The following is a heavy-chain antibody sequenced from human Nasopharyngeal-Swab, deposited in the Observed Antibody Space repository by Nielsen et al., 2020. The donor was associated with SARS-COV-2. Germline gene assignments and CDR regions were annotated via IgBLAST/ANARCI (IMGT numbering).Heavy chain of an antibody. Sequence: SCAISGDSVSSNSAAWNWIRQSPSRGLEWLGRTYYRSKWYTDSAVSVKSRITINPDTSKNQFSLQLNSVTPEDTAVYYCAREDIVVVPATTDYYYYGMDVWGQGTTVTVAS. CDR3: AREDIVVVPATTDYYYYGMDV. D-gene: IGHD2-2*01. V-gene: IGHV6-1*01. CDR2: TYYRSKWYT. J-gene: IGHJ6*02. CDR1: GDSVSSNSAA.